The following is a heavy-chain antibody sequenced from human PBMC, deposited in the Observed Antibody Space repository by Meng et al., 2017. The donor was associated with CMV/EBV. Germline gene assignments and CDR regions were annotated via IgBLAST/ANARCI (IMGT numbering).Heavy chain of an antibody. CDR3: ARESMVRGED. Sequence: QVQLQQWGGGLLKPSETLSLTCAVYGGSFSGYYWSWIRQPPGKGLEWIGEINHSGSTNYNPSLKSRVTISVDTSKNQFSLKLSSVTAADTAAYYCARESMVRGEDWGQGTLVTVSS. D-gene: IGHD3-10*01. CDR2: INHSGST. V-gene: IGHV4-34*01. J-gene: IGHJ4*02. CDR1: GGSFSGYY.